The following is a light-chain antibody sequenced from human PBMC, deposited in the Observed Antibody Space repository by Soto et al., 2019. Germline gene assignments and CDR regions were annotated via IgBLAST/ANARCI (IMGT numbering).Light chain of an antibody. CDR1: QSVDSTS. CDR2: GGS. Sequence: EIVLTQSPGTLSLSPGERATLSCRASQSVDSTSLAWYQQRPGQAPRLLIYGGSSRATGIPDRFSGSGSGTDFTLIISRLETEDFAVYYCQQYGTSLAWTFGQGTKVEVK. V-gene: IGKV3-20*01. CDR3: QQYGTSLAWT. J-gene: IGKJ1*01.